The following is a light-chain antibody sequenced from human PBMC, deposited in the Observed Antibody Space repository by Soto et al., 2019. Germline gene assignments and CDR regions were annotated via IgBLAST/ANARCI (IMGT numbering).Light chain of an antibody. CDR2: GSC. J-gene: IGKJ1*01. CDR1: QSVRTCY. CDR3: QQNSSPPT. V-gene: IGKV3-20*01. Sequence: ETVLTQSPGTLSFSLGERATLSCRASQSVRTCYSAWQQQKPEQAPSLLNDGSCSRATGTPDRCSGSGSGTDFTLTINILEPEYFAVYYQQQNSSPPTFGQGTKVDIK.